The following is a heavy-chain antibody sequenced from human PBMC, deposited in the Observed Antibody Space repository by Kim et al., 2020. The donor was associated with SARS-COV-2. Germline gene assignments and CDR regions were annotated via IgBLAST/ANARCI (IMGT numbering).Heavy chain of an antibody. CDR2: IYYDGNT. CDR3: VRYGTRGSGSGEPFDP. V-gene: IGHV4-59*01. Sequence: SETLSLTCVVSGGSISGYYWSWVRQPPGKGLEWVAYIYYDGNTNYSPYFKSRVTISVDTSKDQVSLRLNSVTTADTAVYFCVRYGTRGSGSGEPFDPWGQGTLVTVSS. CDR1: GGSISGYY. J-gene: IGHJ5*02. D-gene: IGHD3-10*01.